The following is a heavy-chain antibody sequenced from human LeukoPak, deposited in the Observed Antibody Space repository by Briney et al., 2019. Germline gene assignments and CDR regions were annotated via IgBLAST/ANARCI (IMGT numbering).Heavy chain of an antibody. V-gene: IGHV3-9*01. CDR3: AKDMGDFWTGYPMDV. CDR1: GFTFDDYA. J-gene: IGHJ6*03. D-gene: IGHD3/OR15-3a*01. Sequence: TGGSLRLSCAASGFTFDDYAMHWVRQAPGKGLEWVSGINWNSVRIVYADSVKGRFTISRDNTKNSLYLQMNSLRAEDTALYYCAKDMGDFWTGYPMDVRGKGTTVTVSS. CDR2: INWNSVRI.